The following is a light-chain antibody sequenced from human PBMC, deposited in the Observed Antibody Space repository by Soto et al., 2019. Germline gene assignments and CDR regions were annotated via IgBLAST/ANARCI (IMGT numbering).Light chain of an antibody. Sequence: DIVMTQTRLLSPVTLGQPASISCRSTQSLVHRDGNTYLNWLHQRPGQPPRLLIHKTSNRFSGVPDRFSGSGAGTDFTLEISRVEIEDVGLYYCMQATHFPYVFGQGTRLEI. V-gene: IGKV2-24*01. CDR1: QSLVHRDGNTY. CDR2: KTS. CDR3: MQATHFPYV. J-gene: IGKJ2*01.